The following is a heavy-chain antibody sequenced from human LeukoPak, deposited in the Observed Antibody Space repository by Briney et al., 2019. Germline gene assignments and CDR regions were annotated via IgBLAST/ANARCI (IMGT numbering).Heavy chain of an antibody. CDR3: ARVYPYGSGRAFDY. D-gene: IGHD3-10*01. CDR2: IYYSGST. Sequence: SETLSLTCTVSGGSISSGGYYWSWIRQHPGKGLEWIGYIYYSGSTYYNPSLKSRVTISVDTSKNQFSLKLSSVTAADTAVYYCARVYPYGSGRAFDYWGQGTLVTVSS. CDR1: GGSISSGGYY. V-gene: IGHV4-31*03. J-gene: IGHJ4*02.